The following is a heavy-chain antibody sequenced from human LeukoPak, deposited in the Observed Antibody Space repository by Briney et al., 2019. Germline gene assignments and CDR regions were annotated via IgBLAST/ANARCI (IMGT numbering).Heavy chain of an antibody. V-gene: IGHV4-59*08. J-gene: IGHJ6*02. Sequence: PSETLSLTCTVSGGSISSYYWSWIRQPPGRGLEWIGYIYYSGSTNYNPSLKSRVTISVDTSKNQFSLKLSSVTAADTAVYYCARYFLDYYDSSGYFPYGMDVWGQGTTVTVSS. CDR1: GGSISSYY. CDR3: ARYFLDYYDSSGYFPYGMDV. D-gene: IGHD3-22*01. CDR2: IYYSGST.